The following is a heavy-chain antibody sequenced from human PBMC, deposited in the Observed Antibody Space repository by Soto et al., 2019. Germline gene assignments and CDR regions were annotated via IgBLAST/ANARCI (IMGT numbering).Heavy chain of an antibody. Sequence: QVQLVQSGAEVKKPGASVKVSCKASGYTFTSYAMHWVRQAPGQRLEWRGWINAGNSNTKYSQKFQGRVTITRDTSASPAYMELSSLRSEDTAVYYCARAPGGYSGYGDVWGQGTLVTVSS. CDR2: INAGNSNT. J-gene: IGHJ4*02. CDR1: GYTFTSYA. D-gene: IGHD5-12*01. CDR3: ARAPGGYSGYGDV. V-gene: IGHV1-3*01.